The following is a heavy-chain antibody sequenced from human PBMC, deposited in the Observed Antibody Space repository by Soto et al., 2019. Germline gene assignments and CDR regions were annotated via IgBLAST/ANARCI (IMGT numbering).Heavy chain of an antibody. CDR3: ARVGSCLRSSCLYYGMDV. J-gene: IGHJ6*02. D-gene: IGHD2-2*01. Sequence: VQLVQSGAEVRKPGSSVKVSCKASGGDFKNFIIAWVRQAPGHGLEWMGGVIPIFGTPNFVQKFQDRVTITADEATSTTYMELRSLSSEDTAVYYCARVGSCLRSSCLYYGMDVWGQGTTVIVSS. CDR1: GGDFKNFI. CDR2: VIPIFGTP. V-gene: IGHV1-69*01.